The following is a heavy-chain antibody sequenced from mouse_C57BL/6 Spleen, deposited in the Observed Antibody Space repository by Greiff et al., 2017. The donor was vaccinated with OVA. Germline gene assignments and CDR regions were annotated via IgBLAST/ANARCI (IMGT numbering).Heavy chain of an antibody. V-gene: IGHV1-15*01. J-gene: IGHJ3*01. CDR2: IDPETGGT. CDR1: GYTFTDYE. Sequence: VHLVESGAELVRPGASVTLSCKASGYTFTDYEMHWVKQTPVHGLEWIGAIDPETGGTAYNQKFKGKAILTADKSSSTAYMELRSLTSEDSAVYYCTRGPNLAWFAYWGQGTLVTVSA. D-gene: IGHD4-1*01. CDR3: TRGPNLAWFAY.